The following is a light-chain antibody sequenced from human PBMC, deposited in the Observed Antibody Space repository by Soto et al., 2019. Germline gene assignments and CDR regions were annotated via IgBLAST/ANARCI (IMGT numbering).Light chain of an antibody. Sequence: DIQMTQSPSSLSASVGDRVTITCRASQGISNLLGWFQHKPGKAPKRLIYAASSLQGGVPSRFGGSGSGKKSPPTTPALQPEVFADYYCQKHTTSPYTFGRGTKLEIK. CDR3: QKHTTSPYT. CDR1: QGISNL. J-gene: IGKJ2*01. V-gene: IGKV1-17*01. CDR2: AAS.